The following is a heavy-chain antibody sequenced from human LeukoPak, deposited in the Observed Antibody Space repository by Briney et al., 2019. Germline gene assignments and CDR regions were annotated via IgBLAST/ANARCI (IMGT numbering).Heavy chain of an antibody. CDR1: GGSISSYY. V-gene: IGHV4-59*01. CDR2: IYYSGNT. D-gene: IGHD2-15*01. CDR3: ARSYCGGGSCGAFYI. J-gene: IGHJ3*02. Sequence: PSETLSLTCTVSGGSISSYYWSWIRQPPGRGLEWIGYIYYSGNTNYNPSLKSRVTISVDTSKNQFSLRLSSVTAADTAVYYCARSYCGGGSCGAFYIWGQGTMVSVSS.